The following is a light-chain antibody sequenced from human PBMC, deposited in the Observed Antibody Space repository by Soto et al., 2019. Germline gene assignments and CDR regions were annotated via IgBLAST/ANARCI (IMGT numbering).Light chain of an antibody. J-gene: IGKJ5*01. CDR2: GTY. CDR3: QQSYSTPVT. V-gene: IGKV1-39*01. Sequence: DIQMTQSPSSLSASVGDRVTITCRASQRIDSYLNWYQQKPGKAPNLLIFGTYNLQSGVPSRFSGSGSETDFTLTISSLQPEDFATYYCQQSYSTPVTFGQGTRLDIK. CDR1: QRIDSY.